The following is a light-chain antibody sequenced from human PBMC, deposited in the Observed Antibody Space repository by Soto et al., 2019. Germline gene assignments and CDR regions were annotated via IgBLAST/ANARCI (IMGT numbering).Light chain of an antibody. V-gene: IGLV1-40*01. Sequence: QSVLTQPPSVSGAPGQRATLSCTGTPPNLGPGYDVHWYQQLPGAAPKLVIFGNRNRPSGVPERFSGSKSGTSASLAITGLQAEDEADYYCQAYDYTLTASVFGGGTKVTVL. CDR3: QAYDYTLTASV. J-gene: IGLJ3*02. CDR2: GNR. CDR1: PPNLGPGYD.